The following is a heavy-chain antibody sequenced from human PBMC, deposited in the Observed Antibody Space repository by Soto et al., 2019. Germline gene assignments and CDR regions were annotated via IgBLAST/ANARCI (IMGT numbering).Heavy chain of an antibody. V-gene: IGHV4-59*01. CDR2: IYYSGST. CDR1: GGSIRSYY. Sequence: SETLSLTCTVSGGSIRSYYWSWIRQPPGKGLEWIGYIYYSGSTNYNPSLKSRVTISVDTSKNQFSLKLSSVTAADTAVYYCARGVSGYDRLGYYYYMDVWGKGTTVTVS. J-gene: IGHJ6*03. CDR3: ARGVSGYDRLGYYYYMDV. D-gene: IGHD5-12*01.